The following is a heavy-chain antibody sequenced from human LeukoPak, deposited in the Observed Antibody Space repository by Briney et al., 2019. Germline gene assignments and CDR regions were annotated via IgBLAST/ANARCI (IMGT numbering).Heavy chain of an antibody. CDR1: GVTFSVDN. CDR2: ISSSSSTI. J-gene: IGHJ4*02. CDR3: GSGPLSALGTYYSHY. D-gene: IGHD3-10*01. V-gene: IGHV3-48*01. Sequence: GGSLRLSCAAPGVTFSVDNLNWGRQAPGKGLEWVSYISSSSSTIYHADSVKGRFTVSRDNAKNSLYLQMNSVRAADTALYYCGSGPLSALGTYYSHYWGQGTQVTVSS.